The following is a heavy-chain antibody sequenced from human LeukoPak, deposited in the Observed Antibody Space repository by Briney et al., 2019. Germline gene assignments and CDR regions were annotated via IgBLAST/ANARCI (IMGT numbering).Heavy chain of an antibody. Sequence: PGGSLRLSCAASGFTVSSNYMSWVRQAPGKGLEWVSAISGSGGSTYYADSVKGRFTISRDNSKNTLYLQMNSLRAEDTAVYYCAKDLATPSGGTFDYWGQGTLVTVSS. CDR3: AKDLATPSGGTFDY. V-gene: IGHV3-23*01. CDR1: GFTVSSNY. J-gene: IGHJ4*02. CDR2: ISGSGGST. D-gene: IGHD5-12*01.